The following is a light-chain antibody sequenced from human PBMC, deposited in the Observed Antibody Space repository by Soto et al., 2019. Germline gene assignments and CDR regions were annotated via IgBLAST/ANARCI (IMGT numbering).Light chain of an antibody. J-gene: IGLJ2*01. Sequence: SYELTQPPSVSVSPGQTASITCSGDKLDNKYACWYQQKPGQSPVVVIYRDTQRPSGIPERFSGSVSGNTATLTISGTQAMDEADYYCQAWDSSTAVVFGGGTKVTVL. CDR1: KLDNKY. V-gene: IGLV3-1*01. CDR3: QAWDSSTAVV. CDR2: RDT.